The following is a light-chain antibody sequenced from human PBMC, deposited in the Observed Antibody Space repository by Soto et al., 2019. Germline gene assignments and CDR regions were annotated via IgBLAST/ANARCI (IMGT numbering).Light chain of an antibody. Sequence: QSVLTQPPSASGTPGQRVSISCSGSGSNIGSNTVNWYQHLPGTAPKILMYNNNQRPSGVPDRFSVSKSCTSASLAISGLESEDEADYYCAAWDDGLSGYVFGTGTKLTVL. V-gene: IGLV1-44*01. CDR2: NNN. CDR3: AAWDDGLSGYV. J-gene: IGLJ1*01. CDR1: GSNIGSNT.